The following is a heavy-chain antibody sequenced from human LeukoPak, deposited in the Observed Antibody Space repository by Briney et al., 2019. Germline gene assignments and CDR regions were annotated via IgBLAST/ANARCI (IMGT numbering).Heavy chain of an antibody. J-gene: IGHJ4*02. D-gene: IGHD2-15*01. V-gene: IGHV1-69*04. Sequence: SVKVSCKASGGTFSSYAISWVRQAPGQGLEWMGRSIPIFGIANYAQKFQGRVTITADKSTSTAYMELSSLRSEDTAAYYCARGGGYCSGGSCYSRLVYWGQGTLVTVSS. CDR2: SIPIFGIA. CDR1: GGTFSSYA. CDR3: ARGGGYCSGGSCYSRLVY.